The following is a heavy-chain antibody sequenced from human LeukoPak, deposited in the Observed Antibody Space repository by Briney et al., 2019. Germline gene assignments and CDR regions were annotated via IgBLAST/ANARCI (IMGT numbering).Heavy chain of an antibody. V-gene: IGHV3-30*18. D-gene: IGHD6-13*01. CDR3: AKVAAAGTMRAWYYYYYMDV. CDR2: ISYDGSSK. J-gene: IGHJ6*03. CDR1: GFTFSSYW. Sequence: PGGSLRLSCAASGFTFSSYWMHWVRQAPGKGLEWVAVISYDGSSKYYADSVKGRFTISRDNSKNTLYLQMNSLRAEDTAVYYCAKVAAAGTMRAWYYYYYMDVWGKGTTVTISS.